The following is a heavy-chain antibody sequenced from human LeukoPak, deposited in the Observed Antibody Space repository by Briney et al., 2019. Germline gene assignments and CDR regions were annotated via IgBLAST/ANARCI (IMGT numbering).Heavy chain of an antibody. Sequence: SETLSLTCTVSGGSISGYYWSWIRQPPGKGLEWIGEINHSGSTNYNPSLKSRVTISVDTSKNQFSLKLSSVTAADTAVYYCAVRACYYYYMDVWGKGTTVTVSS. CDR1: GGSISGYY. CDR2: INHSGST. J-gene: IGHJ6*03. D-gene: IGHD3-10*01. V-gene: IGHV4-34*01. CDR3: AVRACYYYYMDV.